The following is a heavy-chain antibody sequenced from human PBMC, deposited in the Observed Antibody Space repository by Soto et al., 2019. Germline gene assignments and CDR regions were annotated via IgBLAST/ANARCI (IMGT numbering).Heavy chain of an antibody. V-gene: IGHV1-69*02. CDR3: ARVANSGWYGGAFDI. CDR2: IIPILGIA. J-gene: IGHJ3*02. Sequence: ASVKVSCKASGGTFCSYTISWVRQAPGQGLEWMGRIIPILGIANYAQKFQGRVTITADKSTSTAYMELSSLRSEDTAVYYCARVANSGWYGGAFDIWGQGTMVTVSS. D-gene: IGHD6-19*01. CDR1: GGTFCSYT.